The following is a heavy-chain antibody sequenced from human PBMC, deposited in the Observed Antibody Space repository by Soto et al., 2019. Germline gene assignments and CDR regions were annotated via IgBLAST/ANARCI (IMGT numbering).Heavy chain of an antibody. D-gene: IGHD5-12*01. CDR2: IFPGDSDT. Sequence: GESLKISCKGSGYSFTSYWVGWVRQMPGKGLEWMGIIFPGDSDTRYNPSFQGQVTISADKSISTAYLQWSSLKASDTAMYFCARHYSGYDSTPFDYWGQGALVTVSS. V-gene: IGHV5-51*01. CDR3: ARHYSGYDSTPFDY. CDR1: GYSFTSYW. J-gene: IGHJ4*02.